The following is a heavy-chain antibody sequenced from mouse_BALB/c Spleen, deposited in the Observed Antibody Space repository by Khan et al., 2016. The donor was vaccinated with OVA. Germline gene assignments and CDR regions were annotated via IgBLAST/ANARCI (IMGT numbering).Heavy chain of an antibody. CDR1: GYTFTDYY. J-gene: IGHJ3*01. CDR3: AREWAAWFPY. V-gene: IGHV1-77*01. Sequence: VQLQESGVELARPGASVTLSCKASGYTFTDYYINWMRQRTGQGLEWIGEIYPGSDNTYYNEKFKGKATLTADKSSSTAYMQLSSLTSEDSAVYFCAREWAAWFPYWGQGTLVTVSA. CDR2: IYPGSDNT.